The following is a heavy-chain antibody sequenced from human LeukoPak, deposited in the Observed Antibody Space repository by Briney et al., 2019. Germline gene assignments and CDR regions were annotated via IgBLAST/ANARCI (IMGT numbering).Heavy chain of an antibody. CDR2: INHSGST. J-gene: IGHJ5*02. CDR3: ARCNIVVGVAASHRCWFDP. Sequence: SETLSLTCAVYGGSFSGYYWSWIRQPPGKGLEWIGEINHSGSTNYNPSLRSRVTISVDTSKNQFSLKLSSVTAADTAVYYCARCNIVVGVAASHRCWFDPWGQGTLVTVSS. D-gene: IGHD2-15*01. CDR1: GGSFSGYY. V-gene: IGHV4-34*01.